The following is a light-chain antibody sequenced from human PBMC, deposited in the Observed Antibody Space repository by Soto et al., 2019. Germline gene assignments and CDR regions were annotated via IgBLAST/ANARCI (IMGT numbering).Light chain of an antibody. J-gene: IGKJ1*01. CDR1: QSISSN. V-gene: IGKV3-15*01. CDR2: RAS. Sequence: EIVLTQSPGTLSLSPGERATLSCRASQSISSNLAWYQQKLGQAPRLLIYRASTRATGIPARFSGSGSGTEFTLTISSLQSEDFAVYYCQQYNNWPPWTFGQGTKVDIK. CDR3: QQYNNWPPWT.